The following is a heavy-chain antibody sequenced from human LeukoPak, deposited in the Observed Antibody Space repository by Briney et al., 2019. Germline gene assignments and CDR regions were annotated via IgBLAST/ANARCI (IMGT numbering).Heavy chain of an antibody. CDR3: AIIGYCSSTSCSDYYFDY. D-gene: IGHD2-2*01. CDR2: IIPIFGTA. Sequence: SVKVSCKASGYTFTGYYMHWVRQAPGQGLEWMGGIIPIFGTANYAQKFQGRVTITADESTSTAYMELSSLRSEDTAVYYCAIIGYCSSTSCSDYYFDYWGQGTLVTVSS. J-gene: IGHJ4*02. V-gene: IGHV1-69*13. CDR1: GYTFTGYY.